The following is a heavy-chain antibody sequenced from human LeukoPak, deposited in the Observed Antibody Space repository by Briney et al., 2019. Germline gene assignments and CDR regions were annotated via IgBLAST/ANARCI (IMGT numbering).Heavy chain of an antibody. J-gene: IGHJ4*02. V-gene: IGHV3-74*01. CDR3: VRERSGWLFDY. Sequence: SGGSLRLSCAAPGFTFSHYWMHWVRQVPGKGLVWVSHINNDGSSTTYADSVKGRFTISRDNAKNTQYLQMNSLRAEDTAVYYCVRERSGWLFDYWGQGTLVTVSS. CDR2: INNDGSST. D-gene: IGHD6-19*01. CDR1: GFTFSHYW.